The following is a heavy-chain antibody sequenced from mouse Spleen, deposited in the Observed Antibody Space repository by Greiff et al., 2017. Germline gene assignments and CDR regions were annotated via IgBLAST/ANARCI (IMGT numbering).Heavy chain of an antibody. J-gene: IGHJ1*01. CDR1: GDSITSGY. Sequence: EVQLQESGPSLVKPSQTLSLTCSVTGDSITSGYWNWIRKFPGNKLEYMGYISYSGSTYYNPSLKSRISITRDTSKNQYYLQLNSVTTEDTATYYCARSNYGNYVGWYFDVWGAGTTVTVSS. V-gene: IGHV3-8*02. D-gene: IGHD2-1*01. CDR2: ISYSGST. CDR3: ARSNYGNYVGWYFDV.